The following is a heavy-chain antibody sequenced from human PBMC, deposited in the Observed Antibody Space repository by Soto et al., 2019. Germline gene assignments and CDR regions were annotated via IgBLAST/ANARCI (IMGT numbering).Heavy chain of an antibody. V-gene: IGHV3-33*01. J-gene: IGHJ6*02. D-gene: IGHD6-13*01. Sequence: GGSLRLSCAASGFTFSSYGMHWVRQAPGKGLEWVAVIWYDGSNKYYADSVKGRFTISRDNSKNTLYLQMNSLRAEDTAVYYCARDFIDSSSWYEFYYGMDVWGQGTTVTVSS. CDR2: IWYDGSNK. CDR1: GFTFSSYG. CDR3: ARDFIDSSSWYEFYYGMDV.